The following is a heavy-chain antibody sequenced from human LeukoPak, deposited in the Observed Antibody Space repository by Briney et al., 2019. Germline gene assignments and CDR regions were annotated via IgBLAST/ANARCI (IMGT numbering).Heavy chain of an antibody. CDR1: GYTFTSYD. Sequence: GASVKVSCKASGYTFTSYDINWVRQATGQGLEWMGWMNPNSGNTGYAQKFQGRVTMTRNTSISTAYMELSSLRSEDTAVYYCARGQLQLWGAYYYDSSGYFDYWGQGTLVTVSS. CDR2: MNPNSGNT. CDR3: ARGQLQLWGAYYYDSSGYFDY. J-gene: IGHJ4*02. V-gene: IGHV1-8*01. D-gene: IGHD3-22*01.